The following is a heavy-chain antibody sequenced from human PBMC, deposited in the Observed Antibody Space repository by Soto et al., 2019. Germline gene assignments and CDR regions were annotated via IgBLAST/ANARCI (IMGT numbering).Heavy chain of an antibody. V-gene: IGHV1-8*01. D-gene: IGHD6-19*01. J-gene: IGHJ6*01. CDR3: ARGKGSSGWSRAKYGMAI. CDR1: GCTFTSYD. CDR2: MNPNSGIT. Sequence: ASVKVSCKASGCTFTSYDINWVRQATVQVLEWVVCMNPNSGITGYAQKFQGRVTMTRNTSISTAYMELSSLRSEDTAVYYCARGKGSSGWSRAKYGMAIWGQGTTVTVSS.